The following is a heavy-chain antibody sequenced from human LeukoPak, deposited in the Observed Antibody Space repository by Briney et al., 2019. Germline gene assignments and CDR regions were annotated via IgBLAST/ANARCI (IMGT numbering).Heavy chain of an antibody. Sequence: SETLSLTCTVSGGSISSDNYYWSWIQQPAGKGLEWIGRIFTSGSTNYNPPLKSRVTISVDTSKNQFSLKVSSVTAADTAVYYCARGDGYRERVIDYWGQGTLVTVSS. CDR1: GGSISSDNYY. D-gene: IGHD5-24*01. CDR2: IFTSGST. CDR3: ARGDGYRERVIDY. J-gene: IGHJ4*02. V-gene: IGHV4-61*02.